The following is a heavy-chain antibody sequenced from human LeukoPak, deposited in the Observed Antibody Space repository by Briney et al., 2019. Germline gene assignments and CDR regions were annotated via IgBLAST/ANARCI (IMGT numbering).Heavy chain of an antibody. CDR1: GFTVSSNY. J-gene: IGHJ6*04. Sequence: GGSLRLSCAASGFTVSSNYMSWVRQAPGKGLEWVAVISYDGSNKYYADSVKGRFTISRDNSKNTLYLQMNSLRAEDTAVYYCAKDQGLQGSSWSLYYYYYGMDVWGKGTTVTVSS. CDR3: AKDQGLQGSSWSLYYYYYGMDV. V-gene: IGHV3-30*18. CDR2: ISYDGSNK. D-gene: IGHD6-13*01.